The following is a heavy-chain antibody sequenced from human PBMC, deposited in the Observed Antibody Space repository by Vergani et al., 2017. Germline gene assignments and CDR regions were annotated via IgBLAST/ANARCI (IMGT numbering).Heavy chain of an antibody. CDR2: ISGNNDDV. CDR3: ARGGVVGSTVRTFEF. J-gene: IGHJ3*01. D-gene: IGHD1-26*01. V-gene: IGHV3-21*01. Sequence: EVQMVESGGGLVKPGGSLRLSCVASGFTFSHYSMNWVRQAPGKGLEWVSSISGNNDDVYYADSVKGRFTISRDNAKNSLYLDMSSLRAEDTAVYYCARGGVVGSTVRTFEFWGQGTTVTVSS. CDR1: GFTFSHYS.